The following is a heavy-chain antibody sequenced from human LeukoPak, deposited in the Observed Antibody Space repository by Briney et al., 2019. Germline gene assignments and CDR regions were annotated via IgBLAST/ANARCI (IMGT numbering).Heavy chain of an antibody. D-gene: IGHD1-1*01. V-gene: IGHV1-18*01. CDR1: GGTFSSYA. Sequence: ASVKVSCKASGGTFSSYAISWVRQAPGQGLEWMGWISAYNGNTNYAQKFQGRVTMTTDTSTSTAYMELRSLRSDDTAVYYCARGRSTNYYYYGMDVWGQGTTVTVSS. J-gene: IGHJ6*02. CDR2: ISAYNGNT. CDR3: ARGRSTNYYYYGMDV.